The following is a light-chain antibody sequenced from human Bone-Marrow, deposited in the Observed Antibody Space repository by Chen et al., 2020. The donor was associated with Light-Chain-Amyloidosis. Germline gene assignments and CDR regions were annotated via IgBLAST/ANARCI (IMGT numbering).Light chain of an antibody. CDR3: SSYTDTSALAL. J-gene: IGLJ3*02. V-gene: IGLV2-14*01. CDR2: DVS. Sequence: QSVLTQPASVAGSPGQATTIPCTGTSSDVGGYNYVSWYQQHPGKARQLMIYDVSYRPSGVSSRFSGSKSGNTASLTISGLQTEDEADYYCSSYTDTSALALFGGGTKLTVL. CDR1: SSDVGGYNY.